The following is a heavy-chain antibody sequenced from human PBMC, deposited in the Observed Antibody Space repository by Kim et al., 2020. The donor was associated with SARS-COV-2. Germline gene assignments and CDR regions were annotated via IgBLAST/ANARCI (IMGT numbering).Heavy chain of an antibody. CDR3: AKDKPHGSSWYIFDY. V-gene: IGHV3-33*06. D-gene: IGHD6-13*01. Sequence: GGSLRLSCAVSGFTFSSYAMHWVRQAPGKGLEWVAVIWYDGSNKYYADSVKGRFTISRDNSKNTLYLQMNSLRAEDTAVYYCAKDKPHGSSWYIFDYWG. J-gene: IGHJ5*01. CDR2: IWYDGSNK. CDR1: GFTFSSYA.